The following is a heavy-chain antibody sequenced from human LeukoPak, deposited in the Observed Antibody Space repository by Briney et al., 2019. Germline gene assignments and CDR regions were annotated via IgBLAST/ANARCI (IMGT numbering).Heavy chain of an antibody. CDR1: GGSISSGSYY. V-gene: IGHV4-61*02. D-gene: IGHD1-26*01. J-gene: IGHJ3*01. Sequence: PSETLSLTCTVSGGSISSGSYYWSCIRQPAGKGLEWIGRIYTSGSTNYNPSLKSRVTISVDTSKNQFSLKLSSVTAADTAVYYCARDSAYRGTYTPDVFDVWGQGTMVTVSS. CDR3: ARDSAYRGTYTPDVFDV. CDR2: IYTSGST.